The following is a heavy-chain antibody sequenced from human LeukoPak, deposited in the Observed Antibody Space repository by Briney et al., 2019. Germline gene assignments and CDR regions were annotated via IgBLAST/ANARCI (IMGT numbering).Heavy chain of an antibody. CDR2: IYSGGST. Sequence: GGSLRLSCAASEFSVGSNYMSWVRQAPGKGLEWASFIYSGGSTYYADSVRGRFTISRDNSKNMLYLQMNSLRAEDTAVYYCARRAGGLARNNWFDPWGQGTLVTVSS. CDR1: EFSVGSNY. CDR3: ARRAGGLARNNWFDP. J-gene: IGHJ5*02. V-gene: IGHV3-66*01. D-gene: IGHD3-16*01.